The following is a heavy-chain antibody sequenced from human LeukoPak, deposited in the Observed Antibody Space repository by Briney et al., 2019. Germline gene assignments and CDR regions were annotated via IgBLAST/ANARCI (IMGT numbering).Heavy chain of an antibody. Sequence: GGSLRLSCEVSGFTFNSYWMDWVRQAPGKGLEWVANIKEDGSKKYYVDSVKGRFTIFRDNAKNSLYLQMNSLRVEDTAVYFCARDLPYGDYVGGFDYWGQGTLVTVSS. CDR2: IKEDGSKK. D-gene: IGHD4-17*01. V-gene: IGHV3-7*01. CDR1: GFTFNSYW. CDR3: ARDLPYGDYVGGFDY. J-gene: IGHJ4*02.